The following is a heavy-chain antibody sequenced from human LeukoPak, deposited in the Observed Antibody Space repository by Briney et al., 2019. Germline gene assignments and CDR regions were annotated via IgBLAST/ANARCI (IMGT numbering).Heavy chain of an antibody. J-gene: IGHJ4*02. D-gene: IGHD3-22*01. CDR1: GYTFTSYD. CDR3: ARLYLDYYDSSGYGY. V-gene: IGHV1-8*01. CDR2: MNPNSGNT. Sequence: ASVKVSCKASGYTFTSYDINWVRPATGQGLEWMGWMNPNSGNTGYAQKFQGRVTMTRNTSISTAYMELSSLRSEDTAVYYCARLYLDYYDSSGYGYWGQGTLVTVSS.